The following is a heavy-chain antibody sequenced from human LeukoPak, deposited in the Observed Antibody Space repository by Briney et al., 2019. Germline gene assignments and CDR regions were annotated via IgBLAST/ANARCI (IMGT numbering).Heavy chain of an antibody. CDR1: GGSSSGYY. CDR2: INHSGST. D-gene: IGHD1-26*01. Sequence: PSETLSLTCAVYGGSSSGYYWSWIRQPPGKGLEWIGEINHSGSTNYNPSLKSRVTISVDTSKDQFSLKLSSVTAADTAVYYCARSRGELAGSWHSGSYGMIYYYYMDVWGKGTTVAVSS. J-gene: IGHJ6*03. CDR3: ARSRGELAGSWHSGSYGMIYYYYMDV. V-gene: IGHV4-34*01.